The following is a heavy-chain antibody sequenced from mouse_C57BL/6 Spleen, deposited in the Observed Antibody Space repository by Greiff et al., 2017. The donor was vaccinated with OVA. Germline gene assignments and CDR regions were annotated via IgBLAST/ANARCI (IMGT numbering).Heavy chain of an antibody. D-gene: IGHD2-2*01. CDR1: GYTFTSYG. Sequence: VKLVESGAELARPGASVKLSCKASGYTFTSYGISWVKQRPGQGLEWIGEIYPRSGNTYYTAKFKGKATLTADKASSTAYMELRSLTTEDSSIYFCARYYGYDTGDYWGQGTTLTVSS. J-gene: IGHJ2*01. CDR3: ARYYGYDTGDY. CDR2: IYPRSGNT. V-gene: IGHV1-81*01.